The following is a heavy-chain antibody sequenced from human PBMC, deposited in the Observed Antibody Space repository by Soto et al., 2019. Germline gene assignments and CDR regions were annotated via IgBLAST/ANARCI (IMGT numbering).Heavy chain of an antibody. V-gene: IGHV5-51*01. D-gene: IGHD3-10*01. CDR2: IFPGDAET. CDR3: ARGSIIRRMDV. J-gene: IGHJ6*02. CDR1: VYNFATHW. Sequence: RGESLKISCQGSVYNFATHWIGWVRHKAGKGLEWMGIIFPGDAETRYSPSFQGHITSSADKSIRIAYLRWSSLRAGDTAVYFCARGSIIRRMDVWGQGTTVTVSS.